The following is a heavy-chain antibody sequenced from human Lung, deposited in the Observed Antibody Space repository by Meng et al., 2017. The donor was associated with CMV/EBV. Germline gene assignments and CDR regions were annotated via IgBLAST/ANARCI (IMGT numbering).Heavy chain of an antibody. V-gene: IGHV4-59*01. CDR2: IYYSGST. J-gene: IGHJ5*02. CDR3: AREEGIGGFDP. Sequence: QVQLQASGSGLVKPSTTLSLSCPGSGGSISSSYGSWIRQPPGKGLEWIGYIYYSGSTNYNPSLKSRVTISVDTSKNQFSLKLSSVTAADTAVYYCAREEGIGGFDPWGQGTLVTVSS. D-gene: IGHD3-10*01. CDR1: GGSISSSY.